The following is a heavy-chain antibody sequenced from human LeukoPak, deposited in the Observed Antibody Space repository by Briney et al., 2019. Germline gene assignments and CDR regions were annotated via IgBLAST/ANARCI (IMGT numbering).Heavy chain of an antibody. Sequence: GASVKVSCKASGYTFTGYYMHWVRQAPGQGLEWMGWINPNSGGTNYAQKFQGRVTMTRDTSISTAYMELSRLRSDDTAVYYCARVKGTYYYGSGSQEIDYWGQGTLVTVSS. V-gene: IGHV1-2*02. CDR1: GYTFTGYY. CDR3: ARVKGTYYYGSGSQEIDY. CDR2: INPNSGGT. D-gene: IGHD3-10*01. J-gene: IGHJ4*02.